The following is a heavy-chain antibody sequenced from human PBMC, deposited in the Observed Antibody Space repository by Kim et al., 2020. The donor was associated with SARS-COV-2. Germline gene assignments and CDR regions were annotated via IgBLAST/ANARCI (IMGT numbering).Heavy chain of an antibody. V-gene: IGHV1-46*01. CDR1: GYTFTSYY. CDR3: ARGPVFQYYYDSSGPPHY. J-gene: IGHJ4*02. D-gene: IGHD3-22*01. Sequence: ASVKVSCKASGYTFTSYYMHWVRQAPGQGLEWMGIINPSGGSTSYAQKFQGRVTMTRDTSTSTVYMELSSLRSEDTAVYYCARGPVFQYYYDSSGPPHYWGQGTLVTVSS. CDR2: INPSGGST.